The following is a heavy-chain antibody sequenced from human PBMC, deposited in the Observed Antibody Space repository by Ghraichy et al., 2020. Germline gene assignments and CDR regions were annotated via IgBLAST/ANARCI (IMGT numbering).Heavy chain of an antibody. CDR3: ASGSGYYDAFDI. V-gene: IGHV4-31*03. CDR2: IYYSGST. Sequence: SCTVSGGSISSGGYYWSWIRQHPGKGLEWIGYIYYSGSTYYNPSLKSRVTISVDTSKNQFSLKLSSVTAADTAVYYCASGSGYYDAFDIWGQGTMVTVSS. D-gene: IGHD3-3*01. J-gene: IGHJ3*02. CDR1: GGSISSGGYY.